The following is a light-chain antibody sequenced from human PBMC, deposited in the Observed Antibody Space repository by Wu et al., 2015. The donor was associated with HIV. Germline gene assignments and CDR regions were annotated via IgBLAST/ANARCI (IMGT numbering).Light chain of an antibody. CDR2: ATS. V-gene: IGKV3-20*01. Sequence: EIVLTQSPATLSLSPGERATLSCRASQSVSSYLVWYQQKPGQAPRLLIYATSNRATGIPDRISGSGSGTLFTLTISRLEPEDSAVYFCQQYVSSPTFGQGTRLEIK. CDR3: QQYVSSPT. CDR1: QSVSSY. J-gene: IGKJ5*01.